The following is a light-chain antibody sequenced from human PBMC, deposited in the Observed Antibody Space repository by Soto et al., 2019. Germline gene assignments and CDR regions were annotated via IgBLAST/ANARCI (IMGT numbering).Light chain of an antibody. CDR3: SSYTGSSTVV. CDR1: SSDVGTYNY. J-gene: IGLJ2*01. CDR2: DVS. V-gene: IGLV2-14*01. Sequence: QSALTQPASVSGSPGQSITISCTGTSSDVGTYNYVSWYQQHPGKAPKLMIYDVSSRPSGVSNRFSGSKSGNTASLTISGLQAEDDADYYCSSYTGSSTVVFGGGTKLTVL.